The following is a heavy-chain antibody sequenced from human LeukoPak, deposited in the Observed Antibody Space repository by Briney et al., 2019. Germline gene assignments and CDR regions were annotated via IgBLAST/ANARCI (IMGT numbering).Heavy chain of an antibody. D-gene: IGHD5-12*01. CDR1: GASITSSSFY. J-gene: IGHJ4*02. CDR3: ARLGIVATTIDH. Sequence: SETLSLTCSVSGASITSSSFYGGWIRQPPGKGLEWIGSIYYTGSADYNPSLKSRVTISVDTSKNQFSLKLTSVTAADTAVYYCARLGIVATTIDHWGQGTLVTVSS. V-gene: IGHV4-39*01. CDR2: IYYTGSA.